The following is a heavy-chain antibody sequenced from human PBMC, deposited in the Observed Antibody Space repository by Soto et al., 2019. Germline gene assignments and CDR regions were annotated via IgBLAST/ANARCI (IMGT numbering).Heavy chain of an antibody. Sequence: QVQLQESGPGLVKPSQTLSLTCTVSGGSISSGGYYWSWIRPRPGKGLEWIGYIYDSGSTYYTPSLKNRYTISVATSKTQSALRLSSVTAADTAVYYCARGPRFDYWGQGTLVTVS. CDR2: IYDSGST. CDR3: ARGPRFDY. CDR1: GGSISSGGYY. V-gene: IGHV4-31*03. J-gene: IGHJ4*02.